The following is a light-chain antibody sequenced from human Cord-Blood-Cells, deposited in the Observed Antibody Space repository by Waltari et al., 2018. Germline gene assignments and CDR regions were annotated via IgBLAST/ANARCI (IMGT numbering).Light chain of an antibody. Sequence: QSALPQPASVSGSPGQSITISCTGPSSDVGRYNLVSWYQQHPGKAPNLMIYEGSKRPSGFSNRFSGSKSGNTASLTISGLQAEDEADYYCCSYAGSSTFRVFGGGTKLTVL. J-gene: IGLJ2*01. CDR3: CSYAGSSTFRV. CDR2: EGS. CDR1: SSDVGRYNL. V-gene: IGLV2-23*03.